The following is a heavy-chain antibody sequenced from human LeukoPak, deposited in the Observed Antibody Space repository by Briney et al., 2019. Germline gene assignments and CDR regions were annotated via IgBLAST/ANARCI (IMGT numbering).Heavy chain of an antibody. CDR2: IKQDGSEK. CDR1: GFTFSSYW. CDR3: ARELRGLDAFDI. V-gene: IGHV3-7*01. Sequence: PGGSLRLSCAASGFTFSSYWMSWVRQAPGKGLEWVANIKQDGSEKYYVDSVKGRFTISRDNAKNSLYLQMNSLRAEDTAVFHCARELRGLDAFDIWGQGTMVTVSS. J-gene: IGHJ3*02.